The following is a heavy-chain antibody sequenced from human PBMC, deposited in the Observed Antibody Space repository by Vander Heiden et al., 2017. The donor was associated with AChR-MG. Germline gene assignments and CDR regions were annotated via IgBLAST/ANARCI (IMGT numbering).Heavy chain of an antibody. J-gene: IGHJ6*02. CDR2: ISAYNGNT. CDR3: ARAPRIAAAGYYYYYGMDV. V-gene: IGHV1-18*01. Sequence: QVQLVQSGAEVKKPGASVKVSCKASGYTFTSYGISWVRQAPGQGLEWMGWISAYNGNTNYAQKLQGRVTMTTDTSTSTAYMELRSLRSDDTAVYYCARAPRIAAAGYYYYYGMDVWGQGTTVTVSS. D-gene: IGHD6-13*01. CDR1: GYTFTSYG.